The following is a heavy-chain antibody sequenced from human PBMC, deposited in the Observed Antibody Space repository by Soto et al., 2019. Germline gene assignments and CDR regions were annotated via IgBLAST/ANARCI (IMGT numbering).Heavy chain of an antibody. Sequence: PSETLSLTCTVSGGSISSYYWSLIRQPPGKGLEWIGYIYYSGSTNYNPSLKSRVTISVDTSKNQFSLKLSSVTAADTAVYYCARIGYYDILTGYLGWFDPWGQGTLVTVSS. CDR2: IYYSGST. J-gene: IGHJ5*02. V-gene: IGHV4-59*08. CDR3: ARIGYYDILTGYLGWFDP. CDR1: GGSISSYY. D-gene: IGHD3-9*01.